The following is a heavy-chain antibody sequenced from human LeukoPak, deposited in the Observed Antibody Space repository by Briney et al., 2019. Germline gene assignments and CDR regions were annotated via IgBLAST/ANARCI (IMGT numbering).Heavy chain of an antibody. CDR2: IYYSGST. CDR3: ARPNCSGGSCYSHFDY. V-gene: IGHV4-39*01. Sequence: SETLSLTCTVSGGSISSSSYYWGWIRQPPGKGLEWIGSIYYSGSTYYNPSLESRVTISVDTSKNQFSLKLSSVTAADTAVYYCARPNCSGGSCYSHFDYWGQGTLVTVSS. CDR1: GGSISSSSYY. D-gene: IGHD2-15*01. J-gene: IGHJ4*02.